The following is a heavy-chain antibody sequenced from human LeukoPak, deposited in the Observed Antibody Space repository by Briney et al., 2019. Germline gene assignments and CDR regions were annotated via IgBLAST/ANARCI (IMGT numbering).Heavy chain of an antibody. CDR1: GFTFSSYW. CDR2: INSDGSTT. J-gene: IGHJ2*01. V-gene: IGHV3-74*01. CDR3: ARPSCPHWYFDL. Sequence: GGSLRLSCAASGFTFSSYWMHWVRQAPGKGLVWVSRINSDGSTTTYADSVKGRFTISRDNANNTLYLQMNSLSAEDTAVYYCARPSCPHWYFDLWGRGTLVTVSS.